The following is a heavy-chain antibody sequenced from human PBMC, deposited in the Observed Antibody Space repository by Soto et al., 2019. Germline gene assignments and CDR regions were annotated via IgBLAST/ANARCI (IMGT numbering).Heavy chain of an antibody. CDR1: GGSISSYY. Sequence: SETLSLTCTVPGGSISSYYWSWIRQPPGKGLEWIGYIYYSGSTNYNPSLKSRVTISVDTSKNQFSLKLSSVTAADTAVYYCARVSGYHGYYYYYGMDVWGQGATVTVYS. V-gene: IGHV4-59*01. CDR2: IYYSGST. D-gene: IGHD3-22*01. J-gene: IGHJ6*02. CDR3: ARVSGYHGYYYYYGMDV.